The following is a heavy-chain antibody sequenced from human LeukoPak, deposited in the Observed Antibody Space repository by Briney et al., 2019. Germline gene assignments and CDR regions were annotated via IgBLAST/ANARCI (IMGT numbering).Heavy chain of an antibody. J-gene: IGHJ6*03. D-gene: IGHD2-2*01. V-gene: IGHV3-11*01. CDR1: GFTFSDYY. CDR3: ARDAVDVVVPAATNYYYMDV. Sequence: PGGSLRLSCAASGFTFSDYYMSWIRQAPGKGLEGVSYISSSGSTIYYADSVKGRFTISRDNAKNSLYLQMNSLRAEDTAVYYCARDAVDVVVPAATNYYYMDVWGKGTTVTVSS. CDR2: ISSSGSTI.